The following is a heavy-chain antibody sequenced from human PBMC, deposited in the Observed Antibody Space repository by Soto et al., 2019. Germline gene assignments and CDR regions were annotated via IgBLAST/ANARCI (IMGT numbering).Heavy chain of an antibody. Sequence: PSETLSLTCTVSGGSISSYYCSWSRQPPGKGLEWIGYIYYSGSTNYNPSLKSRVTISVDTSKNQFSLKLSSVTAADTAVYYCAREGWLPVYYYYGMDVWGQGTTGIFSS. V-gene: IGHV4-59*13. J-gene: IGHJ6*02. CDR2: IYYSGST. CDR1: GGSISSYY. D-gene: IGHD5-12*01. CDR3: AREGWLPVYYYYGMDV.